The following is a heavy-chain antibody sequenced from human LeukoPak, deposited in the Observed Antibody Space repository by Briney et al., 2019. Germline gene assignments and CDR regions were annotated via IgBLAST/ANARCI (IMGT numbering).Heavy chain of an antibody. D-gene: IGHD3-9*01. CDR3: AKDLYLTGYSFDY. CDR1: GFTFSTYG. V-gene: IGHV3-30*02. CDR2: IWYDGTTK. J-gene: IGHJ4*02. Sequence: PGGSLRLSCAASGFTFSTYGMHWVRQAPGKGLEWVAVIWYDGTTKYYTDSVKGRFTISRDNSKNTLYLQMNSLRAEDTAVYYCAKDLYLTGYSFDYWGQGTLVTVSS.